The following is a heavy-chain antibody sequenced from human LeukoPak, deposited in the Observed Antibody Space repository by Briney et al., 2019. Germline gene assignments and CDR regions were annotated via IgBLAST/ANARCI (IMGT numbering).Heavy chain of an antibody. Sequence: ASVKVSCKASGYTFTSYCMHWVRQAPGQGLEWMGIINPSGGSTSYAQKFQGRVTMTRDTSTSAVYMELSSLRSEDTAVYYCARGLNYYDSSGYGNWFDPWGQGTLVTVSS. J-gene: IGHJ5*02. D-gene: IGHD3-22*01. CDR2: INPSGGST. V-gene: IGHV1-46*01. CDR1: GYTFTSYC. CDR3: ARGLNYYDSSGYGNWFDP.